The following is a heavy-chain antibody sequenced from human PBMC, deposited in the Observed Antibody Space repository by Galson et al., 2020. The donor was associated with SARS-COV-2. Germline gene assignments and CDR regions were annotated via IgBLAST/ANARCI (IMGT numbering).Heavy chain of an antibody. CDR1: GYTFTGYY. J-gene: IGHJ4*02. CDR3: ARHDYGDYESFDY. Sequence: ASVKVSCKASGYTFTGYYMHWVRQAPGQGLEWMGWINPNSGGTNYAQKFQGRVTMTRDTSISTAYMELSRLRSDDTAVYYCARHDYGDYESFDYWGQGTLVTVSS. D-gene: IGHD4-17*01. V-gene: IGHV1-2*02. CDR2: INPNSGGT.